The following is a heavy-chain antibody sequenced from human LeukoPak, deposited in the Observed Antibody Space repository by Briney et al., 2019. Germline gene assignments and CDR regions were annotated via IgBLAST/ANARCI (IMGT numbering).Heavy chain of an antibody. CDR3: ARGYSSGWYSSYSRYYFDY. J-gene: IGHJ4*02. CDR2: IYHSGST. D-gene: IGHD6-19*01. Sequence: SETLSLTCAVSGGSISSSNWWSWVRQPPGKGLEWIGEIYHSGSTNYNPSLKSRVTISVDTSKNQFSLKLSSVTAADTAVYYCARGYSSGWYSSYSRYYFDYWGQGTLVTVSS. V-gene: IGHV4-4*02. CDR1: GGSISSSNW.